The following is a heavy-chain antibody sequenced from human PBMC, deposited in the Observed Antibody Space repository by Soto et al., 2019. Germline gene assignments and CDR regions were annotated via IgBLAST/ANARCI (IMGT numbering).Heavy chain of an antibody. D-gene: IGHD3-16*02. CDR3: SGGVIVSNFDY. J-gene: IGHJ4*02. CDR1: GGSISSYY. V-gene: IGHV4-59*01. CDR2: IYYSGST. Sequence: SETLSLTCTASGGSISSYYWSWIRQPPGKGLEWIGYIYYSGSTNYNPSLKSRVTISVDTSKNQFSLKLSSVTAADTAVYYCSGGVIVSNFDYWGQGTLVTVSS.